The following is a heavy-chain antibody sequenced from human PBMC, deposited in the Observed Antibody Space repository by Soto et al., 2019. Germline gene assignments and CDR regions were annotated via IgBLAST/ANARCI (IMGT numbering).Heavy chain of an antibody. CDR2: ISYDGSNK. CDR1: GFTFSSYG. D-gene: IGHD7-27*01. V-gene: IGHV3-30*18. Sequence: QVQLVESGGGVVQPGRSLRLSCAASGFTFSSYGMHWVRQAPGKGLEWVAVISYDGSNKYYADSVKGRFTISRDNSKNPLYLQMNGLRAEDTAVYYCAKGLLGPGRAYGMDVWGQGTTVTVSS. CDR3: AKGLLGPGRAYGMDV. J-gene: IGHJ6*02.